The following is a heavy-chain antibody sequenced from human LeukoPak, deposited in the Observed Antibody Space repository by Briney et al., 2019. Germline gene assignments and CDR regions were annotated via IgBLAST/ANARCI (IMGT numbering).Heavy chain of an antibody. V-gene: IGHV3-30*04. CDR3: ARGYDVLSGAIPDAFDV. J-gene: IGHJ3*01. Sequence: PGRSLRLSCAASGFTFTNYVMHWVRQAPGKGLEWVAFISFDGTIEYYADSVKGRLTISRDNSKNTLFLQLNGLRADDTSVYYCARGYDVLSGAIPDAFDVWGQGTMVTVSS. CDR1: GFTFTNYV. CDR2: ISFDGTIE. D-gene: IGHD3-9*01.